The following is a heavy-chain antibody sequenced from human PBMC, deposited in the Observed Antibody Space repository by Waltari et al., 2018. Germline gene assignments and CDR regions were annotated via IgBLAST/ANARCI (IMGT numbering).Heavy chain of an antibody. Sequence: QVQLVQSGAEVKKPGSSVTVSCKASGGTFSSYAISWVRQAPGQGLEWMGGIIPIFGTANYAQKFQGRVTITADKSTSTAYMELSSLRSEDTAVYYCARSIAAAGTLWARLYNWFDPWGQGTLVTVSS. CDR3: ARSIAAAGTLWARLYNWFDP. D-gene: IGHD6-13*01. CDR1: GGTFSSYA. V-gene: IGHV1-69*14. J-gene: IGHJ5*02. CDR2: IIPIFGTA.